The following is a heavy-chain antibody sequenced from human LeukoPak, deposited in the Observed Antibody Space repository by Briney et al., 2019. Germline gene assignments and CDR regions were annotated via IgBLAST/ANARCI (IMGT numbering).Heavy chain of an antibody. D-gene: IGHD2-2*01. V-gene: IGHV3-23*01. CDR1: GFTFSSCA. Sequence: GGSLRLSCAASGFTFSSCAMSWVRQAPGKGLEWVSAIIGSGGSTYYADSVKGRFTISRDNSKNTLYLQMNSLRAEDTAVYYCAKDRGYCSSTSCYYYYYMDVWGKGTTVTVSS. CDR3: AKDRGYCSSTSCYYYYYMDV. J-gene: IGHJ6*03. CDR2: IIGSGGST.